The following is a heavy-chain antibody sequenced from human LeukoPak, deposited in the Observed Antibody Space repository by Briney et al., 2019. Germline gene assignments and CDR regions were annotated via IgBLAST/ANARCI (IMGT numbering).Heavy chain of an antibody. D-gene: IGHD1-14*01. Sequence: GGSLRLSCAASGFIFSNYAMSWGGQAPGKGLEWVSGLSSSGSSTYYADSVKGRFTISRDNSKNTLYLQMNSLRAEDTAVYFCAQDQRKSPRTCDCWGQGTLVTVSS. V-gene: IGHV3-23*01. CDR1: GFIFSNYA. J-gene: IGHJ4*02. CDR2: LSSSGSST. CDR3: AQDQRKSPRTCDC.